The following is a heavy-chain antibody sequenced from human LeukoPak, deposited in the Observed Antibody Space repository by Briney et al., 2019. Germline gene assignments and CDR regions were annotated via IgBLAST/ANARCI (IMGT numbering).Heavy chain of an antibody. Sequence: GGSLRLSCAASGFPFSSYDMNWVRQGPGKGPEWVSTISANGVYTYYADSVKGRFTISRDSSENTLSLQMNSLGAEDTAIYYCTRKVSGDYWGQGALVTVSS. CDR2: ISANGVYT. CDR1: GFPFSSYD. D-gene: IGHD5/OR15-5a*01. CDR3: TRKVSGDY. V-gene: IGHV3-23*01. J-gene: IGHJ4*02.